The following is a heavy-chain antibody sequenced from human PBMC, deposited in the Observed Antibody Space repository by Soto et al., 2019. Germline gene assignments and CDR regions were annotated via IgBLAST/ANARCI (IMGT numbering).Heavy chain of an antibody. D-gene: IGHD4-17*01. J-gene: IGHJ6*02. CDR3: SRGDATKIVVTTYYGMDV. CDR1: GGTLRNYG. Sequence: QVQLVQSGAEVKKPGSSVRVSCKASGGTLRNYGISWVRQAPGQGLEWMGGIIPVFGTADYAQKFQGRVTIPADEATSTVYRDVTSLRSEDTAVYYCSRGDATKIVVTTYYGMDVWGQGTTVTVSS. CDR2: IIPVFGTA. V-gene: IGHV1-69*12.